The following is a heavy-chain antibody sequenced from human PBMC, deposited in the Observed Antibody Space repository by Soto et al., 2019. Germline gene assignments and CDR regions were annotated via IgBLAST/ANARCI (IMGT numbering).Heavy chain of an antibody. D-gene: IGHD5-18*01. V-gene: IGHV3-23*01. CDR1: GFTFSSYA. CDR3: AKDQRVDTAWFDY. J-gene: IGHJ4*02. CDR2: ISGSGGST. Sequence: EVQLLESGGGLVQPGGSLRLSCEASGFTFSSYAMSWVRQAPGKGLEWVSAISGSGGSTYYADSVKGRFTISRDNSKNTLYLQMNSLRAEDTAVYYCAKDQRVDTAWFDYWGQGTLVTVSS.